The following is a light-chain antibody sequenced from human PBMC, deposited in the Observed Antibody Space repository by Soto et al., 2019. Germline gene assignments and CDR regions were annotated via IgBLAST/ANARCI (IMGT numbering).Light chain of an antibody. V-gene: IGKV3-20*01. Sequence: EIVLTQSPGTLSLSPGEGDTLSCRARQAIRGSNLAWYQHKPGQSPRLLIYDSTTRATGVPDRFSGRGSGTDYHPAINRLEPEDFAVYYCLHYGRSPISTFGPGTKVEIK. J-gene: IGKJ3*01. CDR2: DST. CDR3: LHYGRSPIST. CDR1: QAIRGSN.